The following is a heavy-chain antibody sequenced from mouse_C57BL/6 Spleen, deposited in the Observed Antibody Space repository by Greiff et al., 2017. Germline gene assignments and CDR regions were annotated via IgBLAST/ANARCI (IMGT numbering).Heavy chain of an antibody. V-gene: IGHV1-72*01. CDR3: ARGISMMVTSFDY. Sequence: QVQLQQSGAELVKPGASVKLSCKASGYTFTSYWMHWVKQRPGRGLEWIGRIDPNSGGTKYNEQFKSKDTLTVDKPSSTAYMQLSSLTSEDSAVYYCARGISMMVTSFDYWGQGTTLTVSS. J-gene: IGHJ2*01. CDR1: GYTFTSYW. D-gene: IGHD2-3*01. CDR2: IDPNSGGT.